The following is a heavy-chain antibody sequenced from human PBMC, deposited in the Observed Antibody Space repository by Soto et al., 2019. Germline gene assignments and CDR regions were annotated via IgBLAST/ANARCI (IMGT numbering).Heavy chain of an antibody. CDR2: IYYSGST. CDR3: ASTPEVGYGSGTIYWGFFDY. D-gene: IGHD3-10*01. V-gene: IGHV4-30-4*01. Sequence: QVQLQESGPGLVKPSQTLSLTCTVSGGSISSGDYYWSWIRQPPGKGLEWIGYIYYSGSTYYNPSLKSRVTISVDTSKNQFSLKLSSVTAADTAVYYCASTPEVGYGSGTIYWGFFDYWGQGTLVTVSS. J-gene: IGHJ4*02. CDR1: GGSISSGDYY.